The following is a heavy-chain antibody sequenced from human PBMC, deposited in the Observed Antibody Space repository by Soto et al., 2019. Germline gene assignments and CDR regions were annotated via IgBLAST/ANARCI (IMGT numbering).Heavy chain of an antibody. V-gene: IGHV4-31*03. J-gene: IGHJ5*02. CDR3: ARDSAATTRFDP. CDR1: GGSISSGGYY. D-gene: IGHD1-26*01. Sequence: QVQLQESGPGLVKPSQTLSLTCTVSGGSISSGGYYWSWIRQHPGKGLEWIGYIYYSGSTYYNPSLKSRVTISVDTSKNQCARKLSSVTAADTAVYDWARDSAATTRFDPWGQGTLVTVSS. CDR2: IYYSGST.